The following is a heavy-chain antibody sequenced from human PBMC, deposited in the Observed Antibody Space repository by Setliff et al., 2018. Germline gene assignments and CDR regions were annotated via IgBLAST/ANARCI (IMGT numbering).Heavy chain of an antibody. CDR2: ISSSGNTI. CDR3: AKSRAEWGSSYFDY. J-gene: IGHJ4*02. V-gene: IGHV3-23*05. CDR1: GFTFSDYG. Sequence: GGSLRLSCAASGFTFSDYGMNWVRQSPGKGLEWVSSISSSGNTIHYADSVQGRFTISRDKSKNTLYLQMNTLRADDTAVYYCAKSRAEWGSSYFDYWGQGTLVTVSS. D-gene: IGHD1-26*01.